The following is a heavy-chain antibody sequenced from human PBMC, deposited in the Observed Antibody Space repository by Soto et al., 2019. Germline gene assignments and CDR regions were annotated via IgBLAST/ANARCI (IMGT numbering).Heavy chain of an antibody. Sequence: QVQLQESGPGLVKPSETLSLTCTVSGGSISSYYWSWIRQPPGKGLEWIGYIYNSGSTNYNPSLKSRVIISADTSKNQFSLKLSSVTAADTAVYYCAREAVDYGDGESYFDYWGQGTLVTVSS. D-gene: IGHD4-17*01. CDR1: GGSISSYY. V-gene: IGHV4-59*01. CDR2: IYNSGST. J-gene: IGHJ4*02. CDR3: AREAVDYGDGESYFDY.